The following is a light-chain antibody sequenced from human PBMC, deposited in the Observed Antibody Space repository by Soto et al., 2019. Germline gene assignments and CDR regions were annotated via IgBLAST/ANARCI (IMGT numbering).Light chain of an antibody. Sequence: DIQMTQSPPTLSASVGDGVTITCRASENVNDWLAWYQQKPGKAPKLLIYQASNLQSGVPSRFSGSGSGTEFTLTISSLQPDDFATYYCQHYKSFSRTFGQGTKVDIK. CDR3: QHYKSFSRT. CDR2: QAS. V-gene: IGKV1-5*03. J-gene: IGKJ1*01. CDR1: ENVNDW.